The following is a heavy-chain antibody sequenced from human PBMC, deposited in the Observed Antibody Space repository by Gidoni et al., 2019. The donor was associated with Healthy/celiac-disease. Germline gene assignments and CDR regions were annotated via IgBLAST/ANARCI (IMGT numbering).Heavy chain of an antibody. CDR3: ARVIITFGGVIVNAEYFQH. D-gene: IGHD3-16*02. Sequence: QVQLVQSGAEVTKPGASVKVSCKASGYTFTSYDIHWVRQATGQGLEWMGWMNPNSGNTGYAQKFQGRVTMTRNTSISTAYMELSSLRSEDTAVYYCARVIITFGGVIVNAEYFQHWGQGTLVTVSS. CDR2: MNPNSGNT. CDR1: GYTFTSYD. J-gene: IGHJ1*01. V-gene: IGHV1-8*01.